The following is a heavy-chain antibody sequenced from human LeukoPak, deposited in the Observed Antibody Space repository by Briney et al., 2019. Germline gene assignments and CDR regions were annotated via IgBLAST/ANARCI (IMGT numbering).Heavy chain of an antibody. Sequence: GGSLRLSCAASGFTVSTFYMTWVRQAPGKGLECVSVIYSGGSTYYADSVKGRFTVSRDNSKNTLYLQMNSLRAEDTAMYYCARELGYCTSTTCSLPFDYWGQGTLVTVSS. J-gene: IGHJ4*02. V-gene: IGHV3-53*01. D-gene: IGHD2-2*01. CDR3: ARELGYCTSTTCSLPFDY. CDR2: IYSGGST. CDR1: GFTVSTFY.